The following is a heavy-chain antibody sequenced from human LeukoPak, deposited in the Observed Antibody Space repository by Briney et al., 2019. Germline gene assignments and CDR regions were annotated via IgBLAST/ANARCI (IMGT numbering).Heavy chain of an antibody. J-gene: IGHJ4*02. CDR1: GFTFSSYA. CDR2: ISGSGGST. V-gene: IGHV3-23*01. Sequence: PGGSLRLSCAASGFTFSSYAMSWVRQAPGKGLEWVSAISGSGGSTYYAESVKSRFTISRDNSKNTLYLQMNSLRAEDTAVYYCAKDGEGHDYGDYWGQGNLVTVSA. CDR3: AKDGEGHDYGDY.